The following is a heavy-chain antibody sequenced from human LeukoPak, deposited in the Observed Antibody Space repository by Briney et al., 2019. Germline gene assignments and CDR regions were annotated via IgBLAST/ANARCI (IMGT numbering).Heavy chain of an antibody. CDR3: ATPPVGVCDNYFRDV. V-gene: IGHV3-23*01. Sequence: GGSLRLSCAASGFTFSSYAMSWVPQAPGKGLEWVSAISGSGGSTYYADSVKGRFTISRDNSKNTLYLQMNSLRAEDPAVYYCATPPVGVCDNYFRDVWGKGTTVTVSS. D-gene: IGHD2-21*01. CDR1: GFTFSSYA. CDR2: ISGSGGST. J-gene: IGHJ6*03.